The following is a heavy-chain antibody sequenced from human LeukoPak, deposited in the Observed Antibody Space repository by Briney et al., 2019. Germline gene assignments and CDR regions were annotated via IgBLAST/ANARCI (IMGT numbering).Heavy chain of an antibody. J-gene: IGHJ5*02. CDR2: INGDNGNT. CDR1: GYTFTTYA. CDR3: ARAPYDILTGYSLNWFDP. V-gene: IGHV1-3*01. Sequence: ASVKVSCKASGYTFTTYAMHWVRQAPGQGLEWMGWINGDNGNTKYSQKFQGRVTITRDTSAYTGYMELRGLSSADTAVYFCARAPYDILTGYSLNWFDPWGQGTLVTVSS. D-gene: IGHD3-9*01.